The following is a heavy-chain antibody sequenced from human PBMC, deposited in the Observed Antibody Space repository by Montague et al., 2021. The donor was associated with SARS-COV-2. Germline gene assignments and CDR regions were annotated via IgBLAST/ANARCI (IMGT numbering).Heavy chain of an antibody. CDR2: IYYRGST. CDR1: GGSINNSY. J-gene: IGHJ5*02. Sequence: SETLSLTCTVSGGSINNSYWSWIRQPPGKGLEWIGYIYYRGSTNYNPSLETRVIISVDTAKNQFSWKMSSVTAADTAVYYCAREDRWNWFDPWGQGTLVIVSS. D-gene: IGHD5-24*01. V-gene: IGHV4-59*12. CDR3: AREDRWNWFDP.